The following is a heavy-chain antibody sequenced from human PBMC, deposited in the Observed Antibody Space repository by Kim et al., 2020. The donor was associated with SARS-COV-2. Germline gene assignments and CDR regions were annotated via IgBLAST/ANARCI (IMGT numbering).Heavy chain of an antibody. J-gene: IGHJ4*02. CDR3: AKGLIAARPRDY. Sequence: YYADSVKGRFTLSQDNSKNTLYLQMNSLRAEDTAVYYCAKGLIAARPRDYWGQGTLVTVSS. D-gene: IGHD6-6*01. V-gene: IGHV3-23*01.